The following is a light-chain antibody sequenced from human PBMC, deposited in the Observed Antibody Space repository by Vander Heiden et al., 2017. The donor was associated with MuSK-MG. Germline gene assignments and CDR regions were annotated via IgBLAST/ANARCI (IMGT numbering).Light chain of an antibody. CDR2: AAS. J-gene: IGKJ4*01. Sequence: DIQMTQSPSSLSASVGDRVTITCRASQGISNYLAWYQQKPGKVPKLLIYAASTLQSGVPSRFSGSGSGTDFTLTISSLQPEDVATYYCQKYNSDPPQPTFGGGTKLEIK. CDR3: QKYNSDPPQPT. CDR1: QGISNY. V-gene: IGKV1-27*01.